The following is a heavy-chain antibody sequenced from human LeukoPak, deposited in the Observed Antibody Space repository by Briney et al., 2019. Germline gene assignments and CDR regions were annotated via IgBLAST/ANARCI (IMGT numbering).Heavy chain of an antibody. D-gene: IGHD2-15*01. CDR2: IYTSGST. CDR3: ARDRNNCSGGSCYSAFDY. V-gene: IGHV4-4*07. J-gene: IGHJ4*02. Sequence: SETLSLTCTVSGGSISSYYWSWIRQPAGKGLEWIGRIYTSGSTNYNPSLKSRVTMSVDTSKNQFSLKLSSVTAADTAVYYCARDRNNCSGGSCYSAFDYWGQGTLVTVSS. CDR1: GGSISSYY.